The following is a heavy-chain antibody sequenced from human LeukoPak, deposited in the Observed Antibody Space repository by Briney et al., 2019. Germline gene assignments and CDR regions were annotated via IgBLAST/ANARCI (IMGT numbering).Heavy chain of an antibody. D-gene: IGHD3-10*01. V-gene: IGHV4-34*01. Sequence: PSETLSLTCAVYGGSFSGYYWSWIRQPPGKGLEWIGEINHSGSTNYNPSLKSRVTISVDTSKNQCSLKLSSVTAADTAVYYCARGDYYGSGTNWFDPWGQGTLVTVSS. CDR1: GGSFSGYY. CDR2: INHSGST. CDR3: ARGDYYGSGTNWFDP. J-gene: IGHJ5*02.